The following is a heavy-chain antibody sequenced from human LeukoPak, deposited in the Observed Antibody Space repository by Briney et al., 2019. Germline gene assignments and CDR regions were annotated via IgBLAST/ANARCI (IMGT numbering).Heavy chain of an antibody. CDR1: GFSVSNNY. Sequence: GGSLRLSCAASGFSVSNNYMSWVRQAPGEGLEWVSVTYSGGSTFYADSVKGRFTISRDNSKNTLYPQMNSLRAEDTAVYYCASDSYSPEYFQHWGQGTLVTVSS. V-gene: IGHV3-66*01. CDR3: ASDSYSPEYFQH. J-gene: IGHJ1*01. CDR2: TYSGGST. D-gene: IGHD2-15*01.